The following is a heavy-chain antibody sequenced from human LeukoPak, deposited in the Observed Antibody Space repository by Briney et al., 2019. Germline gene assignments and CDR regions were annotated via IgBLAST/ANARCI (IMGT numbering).Heavy chain of an antibody. V-gene: IGHV4-59*01. CDR1: GGSISSYY. Sequence: SETLSLTCTVSGGSISSYYWSWIRQPPGKGLEWIGYIYYSGSTNYNPSLKSRVTISVDTSKNQFSLKLSSVTAADTAVYYCASGYYRTRTLAFDYWGQGTLVTVSS. D-gene: IGHD4-11*01. CDR3: ASGYYRTRTLAFDY. J-gene: IGHJ4*02. CDR2: IYYSGST.